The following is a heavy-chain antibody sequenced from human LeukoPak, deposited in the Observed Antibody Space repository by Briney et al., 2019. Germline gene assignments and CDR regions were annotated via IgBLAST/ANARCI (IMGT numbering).Heavy chain of an antibody. CDR2: IYTSGST. CDR3: ARSRLELYYYYYYMDV. Sequence: PSETLSLTCTVSGGSISSSSYYWGWIRQPPGKGLEWIGRIYTSGSTNYNPSLKSRVTMSVDTSKNQFSLKLSSVTAADTAVYYCARSRLELYYYYYYMDVWGKGTTVTVSS. CDR1: GGSISSSSYY. V-gene: IGHV4-61*05. J-gene: IGHJ6*03. D-gene: IGHD1-7*01.